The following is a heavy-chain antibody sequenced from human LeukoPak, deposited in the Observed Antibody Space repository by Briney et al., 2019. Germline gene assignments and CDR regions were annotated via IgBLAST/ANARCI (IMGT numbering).Heavy chain of an antibody. Sequence: GGSLRLPCAASGFIFRNYEMNWVRQAPGKGLEWVSFISSSGSDIYYADSVKGRFTISRDNAKSSLYLQMNSLRADDTAVYYCASDQSGVKDFDYWGQGTLVTVSS. CDR2: ISSSGSDI. J-gene: IGHJ4*02. V-gene: IGHV3-48*03. CDR3: ASDQSGVKDFDY. CDR1: GFIFRNYE. D-gene: IGHD3-10*01.